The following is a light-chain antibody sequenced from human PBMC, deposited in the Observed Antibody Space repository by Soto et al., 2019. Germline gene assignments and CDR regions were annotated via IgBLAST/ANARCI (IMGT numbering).Light chain of an antibody. J-gene: IGLJ2*01. CDR3: AAWDESMSGVV. V-gene: IGLV1-47*01. CDR2: RNN. CDR1: SSNIGSNY. Sequence: QSVLTQPPSASGTPGQRVTISCSGSSSNIGSNYVFWYQHLPGTAPKLLIYRNNQRPSGVPDRFSGSKSGTSASLAISGLRSEDETDYYCAAWDESMSGVVFGGGNKVTVL.